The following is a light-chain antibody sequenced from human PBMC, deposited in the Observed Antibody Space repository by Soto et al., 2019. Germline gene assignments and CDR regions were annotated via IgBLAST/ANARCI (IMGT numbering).Light chain of an antibody. J-gene: IGKJ5*01. Sequence: PGERVTLSCRASQSVSSSYLTWYQQKPGQAPRLPIYGASTRAAGIPARFSGSGSGTDFTLTISSLQPEDFAVYYCQQDYNLITLGQGTRLEIK. CDR3: QQDYNLIT. CDR2: GAS. CDR1: QSVSSSY. V-gene: IGKV3D-7*01.